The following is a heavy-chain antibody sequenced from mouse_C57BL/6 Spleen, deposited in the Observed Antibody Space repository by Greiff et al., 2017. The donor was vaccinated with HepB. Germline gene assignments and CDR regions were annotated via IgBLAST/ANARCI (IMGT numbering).Heavy chain of an antibody. J-gene: IGHJ4*01. CDR2: IDPSDSYT. Sequence: QVQLQQPGAELVKPGASVKLSCKASGYTFTSYWMQWVKQRPGQGLEWIGEIDPSDSYTNYNQKFKGKATLTVDTSSSTAYMQLSSLTSEDSAVYYCARYSNSGYYAMDYWGQGTSVTVSS. D-gene: IGHD2-5*01. CDR3: ARYSNSGYYAMDY. CDR1: GYTFTSYW. V-gene: IGHV1-50*01.